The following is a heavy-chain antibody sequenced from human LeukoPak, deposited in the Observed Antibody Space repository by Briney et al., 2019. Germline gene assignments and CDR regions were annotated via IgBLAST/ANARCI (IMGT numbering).Heavy chain of an antibody. CDR2: VNHSGTT. J-gene: IGHJ5*02. V-gene: IGHV4-34*01. D-gene: IGHD5-12*01. CDR3: ARAYNGYDYP. Sequence: SETLSLTCAVYGGSFTDYYWSWIRQTPGKGLEWIGEVNHSGTTNYNPSLKSRVTISVDTSKNQFSLKVTSMTAADTALYYCARAYNGYDYPWGQGTLVTVSS. CDR1: GGSFTDYY.